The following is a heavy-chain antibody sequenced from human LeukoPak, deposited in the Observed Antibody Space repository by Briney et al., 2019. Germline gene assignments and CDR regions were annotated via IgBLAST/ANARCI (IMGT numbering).Heavy chain of an antibody. CDR2: ISGYNGNT. Sequence: ASVKVSCKTSGYTFSSYGISWVRQATGQGLEWMGWISGYNGNTNYAQKLQGRVTMTTDTSTSTAYMERRSLRSDDTAVYYCATLSGSPGDYWGQGTLVTVSS. D-gene: IGHD1-26*01. V-gene: IGHV1-18*01. CDR3: ATLSGSPGDY. J-gene: IGHJ4*02. CDR1: GYTFSSYG.